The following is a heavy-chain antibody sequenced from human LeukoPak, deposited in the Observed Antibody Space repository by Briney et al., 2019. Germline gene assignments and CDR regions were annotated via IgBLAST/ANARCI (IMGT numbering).Heavy chain of an antibody. D-gene: IGHD2-15*01. Sequence: GGSLRLSCAASGFTFSSYAMGWVRQAPGKGLEWVSAISGTGNRTYYADSVKGRFTISRDNSKNTLYLQMNSLRAEDTAVYYCAKWGCSGGSCYPFDYWGQGTLVTVSS. CDR2: ISGTGNRT. CDR3: AKWGCSGGSCYPFDY. J-gene: IGHJ4*02. V-gene: IGHV3-23*01. CDR1: GFTFSSYA.